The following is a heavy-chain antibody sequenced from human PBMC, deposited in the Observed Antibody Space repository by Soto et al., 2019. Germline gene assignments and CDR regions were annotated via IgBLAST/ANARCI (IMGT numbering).Heavy chain of an antibody. V-gene: IGHV4-30-4*01. CDR2: FSHSGNT. CDR3: AVTGGNSNFAN. J-gene: IGHJ4*02. CDR1: GGSVSSGDYY. Sequence: QVQLRESGPGLVKPSQTLSLTCSVSGGSVSSGDYYWSWIRQSPGKGLEWIAYFSHSGNTYYSPSLQSPATVAFKMTEKLLSLRLSSVTPADTATYYCAVTGGNSNFANWGQGTLVTVSS. D-gene: IGHD2-8*02.